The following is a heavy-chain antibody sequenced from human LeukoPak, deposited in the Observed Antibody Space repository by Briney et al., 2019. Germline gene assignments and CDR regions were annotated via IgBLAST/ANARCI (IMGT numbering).Heavy chain of an antibody. V-gene: IGHV4-59*01. J-gene: IGHJ4*02. CDR3: ARYGMATIQFFDY. CDR2: ISYSGST. D-gene: IGHD5-24*01. Sequence: TVXXGSXXXYYWSWIRQPPGKGLEWIGYISYSGSTKYNPSLTSRVTISVDTSKNQFSLKLSSVTAADTAVYYCARYGMATIQFFDYWGQGTLFTVSS. CDR1: XGSXXXYY.